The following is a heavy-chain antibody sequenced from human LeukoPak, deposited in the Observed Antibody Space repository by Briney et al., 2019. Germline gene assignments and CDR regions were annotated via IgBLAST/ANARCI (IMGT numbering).Heavy chain of an antibody. D-gene: IGHD3-10*01. V-gene: IGHV4-34*01. CDR3: ASLHQVRGLTVFDY. Sequence: SETLSLTCAVYGGSFSDYYWSWIRQPPGKGLEWFGEINRGGRTNYNPSLKSRVTISVDTSKNQFSLRLSSVTAADTAVYYCASLHQVRGLTVFDYWGQGALVTVSS. CDR2: INRGGRT. CDR1: GGSFSDYY. J-gene: IGHJ4*02.